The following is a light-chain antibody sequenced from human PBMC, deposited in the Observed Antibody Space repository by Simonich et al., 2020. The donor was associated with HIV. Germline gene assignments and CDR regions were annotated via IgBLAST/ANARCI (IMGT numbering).Light chain of an antibody. J-gene: IGLJ2*01. Sequence: QSALTQPPSASGSPGQSVTFSCTGTSSDVGGYNYVSWYQQHPGKAPKLMIYDVSKRPSGVSNRFSGSKSGNTASLTISGLQAEDEADYYCSSYTSSSTVVFGGGTKLTVL. V-gene: IGLV2-14*01. CDR1: SSDVGGYNY. CDR2: DVS. CDR3: SSYTSSSTVV.